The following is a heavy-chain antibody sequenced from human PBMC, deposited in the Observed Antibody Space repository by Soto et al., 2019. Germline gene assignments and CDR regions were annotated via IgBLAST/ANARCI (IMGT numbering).Heavy chain of an antibody. Sequence: QVQLVESGGGVVQPGRSLRLSCAASGFSFSTYAMHWVRQAPGKGLEWVAVISHDGSSKYYADSVKGRLTISRDDSKNTLYLEMNSLRPEETAVYYCARQWLAFKMTYYFDYWGQGTLVTVSS. J-gene: IGHJ4*02. V-gene: IGHV3-30-3*01. CDR3: ARQWLAFKMTYYFDY. CDR2: ISHDGSSK. D-gene: IGHD6-19*01. CDR1: GFSFSTYA.